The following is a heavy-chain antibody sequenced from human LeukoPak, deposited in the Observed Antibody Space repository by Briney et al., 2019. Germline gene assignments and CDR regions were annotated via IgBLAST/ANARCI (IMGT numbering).Heavy chain of an antibody. D-gene: IGHD2-8*01. CDR3: ARAIVLMVYSDFDY. CDR2: ISAYNGNT. V-gene: IGHV1-18*01. Sequence: ASVTVSCKASGYTFTSYGISWVRQAPGQGLEWMGWISAYNGNTNYAQKLQGRVTMTTDTSTSTAYMELRSLRSDDTAVYYCARAIVLMVYSDFDYWGQGTLVTVSS. J-gene: IGHJ4*02. CDR1: GYTFTSYG.